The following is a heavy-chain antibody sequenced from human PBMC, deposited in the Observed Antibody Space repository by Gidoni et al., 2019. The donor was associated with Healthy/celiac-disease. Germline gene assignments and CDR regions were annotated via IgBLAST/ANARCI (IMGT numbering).Heavy chain of an antibody. J-gene: IGHJ3*02. CDR1: GFTFSRYS. V-gene: IGHV3-13*05. CDR2: IGTAGDP. Sequence: EVQLVESGGGLVQPGGSLRLSCAASGFTFSRYSMHWVRQATGKGLEWVSAIGTAGDPYYPGSVKGRFTISRENAKNSLYLQMNSLRAGDTAVYYCARGQPDSSGYYYGREGWAFDIWGQGTMVTVSS. CDR3: ARGQPDSSGYYYGREGWAFDI. D-gene: IGHD3-22*01.